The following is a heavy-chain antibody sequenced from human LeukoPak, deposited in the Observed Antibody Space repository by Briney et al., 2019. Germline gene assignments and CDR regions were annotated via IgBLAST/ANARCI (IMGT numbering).Heavy chain of an antibody. V-gene: IGHV1-18*01. CDR2: ISAYNGNT. J-gene: IGHJ4*02. CDR1: GYTFTSYG. Sequence: GASVKVSRKASGYTFTSYGISWVRQAPGQGLEWMGWISAYNGNTNYAQKFQGRVTMTRDTSISTAYMELSRLRSDDTAVYYCARWPSKTPSKVLDYWGQGTLVTVSS. CDR3: ARWPSKTPSKVLDY.